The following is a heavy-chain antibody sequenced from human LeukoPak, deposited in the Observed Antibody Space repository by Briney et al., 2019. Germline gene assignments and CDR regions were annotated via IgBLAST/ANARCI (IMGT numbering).Heavy chain of an antibody. D-gene: IGHD1-26*01. J-gene: IGHJ4*02. V-gene: IGHV3-7*01. Sequence: GGSLRLSCAASGFTFSSYWMSWVRQAPGKGLEWVANIKQDGSEKCYLDSVEGRFTISRDNAKSSLYLQLNSLRVDDTAVYYCATYSGAHHKTFDYWGRGTLVTVSS. CDR3: ATYSGAHHKTFDY. CDR1: GFTFSSYW. CDR2: IKQDGSEK.